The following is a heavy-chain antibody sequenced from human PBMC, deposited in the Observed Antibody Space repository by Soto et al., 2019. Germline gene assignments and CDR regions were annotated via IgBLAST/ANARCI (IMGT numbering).Heavy chain of an antibody. CDR3: ARGGWSLDF. D-gene: IGHD2-15*01. V-gene: IGHV4-59*11. J-gene: IGHJ4*02. Sequence: PXXTLSLPCSVSGGSIIRHYWRWIRQSPGKGLEWIGYIHYSGSTDYSPSLKSRLTISVDTSKNQFSLKMSSVTAADTAVYYCARGGWSLDFWGLGILVTVSS. CDR2: IHYSGST. CDR1: GGSIIRHY.